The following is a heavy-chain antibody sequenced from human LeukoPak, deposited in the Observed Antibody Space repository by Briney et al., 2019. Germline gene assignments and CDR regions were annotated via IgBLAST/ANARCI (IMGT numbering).Heavy chain of an antibody. CDR3: ATGSGHAFDI. CDR1: GFTFSSYW. D-gene: IGHD2-15*01. Sequence: AGGYLRLSCAASGFTFSSYWMHRLRHAPGKGLVWVSRIHSDGSSTGYADPEKGRFTTSKDNAKNTLYLQRNSLRDEDTAVYYCATGSGHAFDIWGQGTMVTVSS. J-gene: IGHJ3*02. V-gene: IGHV3-74*01. CDR2: IHSDGSST.